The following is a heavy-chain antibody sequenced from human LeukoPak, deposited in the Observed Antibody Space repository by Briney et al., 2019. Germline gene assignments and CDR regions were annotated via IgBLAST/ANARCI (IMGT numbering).Heavy chain of an antibody. CDR1: GFTFSSYA. J-gene: IGHJ4*02. CDR2: ISGSDSST. CDR3: AKDQDVYSGSQS. Sequence: PGGSLRLSCAASGFTFSSYAMSWVRQAPGKGLEWVPTISGSDSSTYYADSVRGRFTISRDNSKNTVFLQMNSLRVEDTAIYYCAKDQDVYSGSQSWGQGTLVTVSS. D-gene: IGHD1-26*01. V-gene: IGHV3-23*01.